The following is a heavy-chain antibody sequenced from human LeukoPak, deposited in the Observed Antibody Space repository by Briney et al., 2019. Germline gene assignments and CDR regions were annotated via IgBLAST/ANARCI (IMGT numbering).Heavy chain of an antibody. J-gene: IGHJ4*02. V-gene: IGHV1-18*01. CDR3: ARDLLKYFDWLNMAGY. CDR1: GYTVTSYG. D-gene: IGHD3-9*01. Sequence: ASVKASCKPSGYTVTSYGISGVRQAPGHGLGGMGWISAYNGKVKYAQRLQGRVTMTTDTSPTTAYVELRSMRSDDTAVYYSARDLLKYFDWLNMAGYWGQGTLVSVSS. CDR2: ISAYNGKV.